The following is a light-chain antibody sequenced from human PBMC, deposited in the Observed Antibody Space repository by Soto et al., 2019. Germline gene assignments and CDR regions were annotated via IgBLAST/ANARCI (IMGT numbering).Light chain of an antibody. CDR1: HSVSSY. V-gene: IGKV3-11*01. Sequence: EIVLTQSPATLSLSPGERATLSCRASHSVSSYLAWYQQKPGQAPRLLIHDTSKRATRIPARFSGGGSGTGFTFTLTISSLQPEDFAVYYCQQRSNWPTFGGGTKVQIK. CDR2: DTS. CDR3: QQRSNWPT. J-gene: IGKJ4*01.